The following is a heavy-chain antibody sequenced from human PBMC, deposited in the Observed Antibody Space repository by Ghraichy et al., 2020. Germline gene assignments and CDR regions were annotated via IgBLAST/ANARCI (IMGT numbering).Heavy chain of an antibody. CDR2: INHSGST. D-gene: IGHD6-25*01. J-gene: IGHJ4*02. CDR1: GGSFSGYY. Sequence: SETLSLTCAVYGGSFSGYYWSWIRQPPGKGLEWIGEINHSGSTNYNPSLKSRVTISVDTSKNQFSLKLSSVTAADTAVYYCWGFDPNSDKKGLSSADLDYWGQGTLVTVSS. V-gene: IGHV4-34*01. CDR3: WGFDPNSDKKGLSSADLDY.